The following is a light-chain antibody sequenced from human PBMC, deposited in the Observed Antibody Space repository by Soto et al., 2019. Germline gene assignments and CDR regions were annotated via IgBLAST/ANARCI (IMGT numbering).Light chain of an antibody. J-gene: IGLJ3*02. CDR1: SSDVGAYNY. Sequence: QPVLTQPASVSGSPGQSITISCTGTSSDVGAYNYVSWYQQHPDRAPKLMIFEVSDRPSGVSNRFSGSNSGNMASLTISGLQAEDEADYFCSSYTSNRTLVFGGGTKLTVL. CDR2: EVS. CDR3: SSYTSNRTLV. V-gene: IGLV2-14*01.